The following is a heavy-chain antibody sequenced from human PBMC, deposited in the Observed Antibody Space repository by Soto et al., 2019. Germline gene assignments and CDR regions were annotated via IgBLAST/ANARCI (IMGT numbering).Heavy chain of an antibody. CDR1: RGTFSSYA. CDR3: ERSYYYDSSGYDY. V-gene: IGHV1-69*06. Sequence: QVQLVQSGAEVKKPGSSVKVSCKASRGTFSSYAISWVRQAPGQGLEWMGGIIPIFGTANYAQKFQGRVTITADKSTSTSYMELSSLGSEDTAVYWCERSYYYDSSGYDYWGQGTLVTVSS. D-gene: IGHD3-22*01. J-gene: IGHJ4*02. CDR2: IIPIFGTA.